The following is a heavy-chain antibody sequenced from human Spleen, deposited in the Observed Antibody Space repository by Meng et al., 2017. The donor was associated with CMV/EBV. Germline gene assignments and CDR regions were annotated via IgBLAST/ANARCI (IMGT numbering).Heavy chain of an antibody. J-gene: IGHJ4*02. CDR3: ARHENIVVVPAATYYFDY. V-gene: IGHV4-39*01. CDR1: GGSISSSSYY. CDR2: IYYSGST. Sequence: SETLSLTCTVSGGSISSSSYYWGWIRQPPGKGLEWIGTIYYSGSTYYNPSLKSRLTISVDTSKNQFSLKLSSVTAADPAVYYCARHENIVVVPAATYYFDYWGQGTLVTVSS. D-gene: IGHD2-2*01.